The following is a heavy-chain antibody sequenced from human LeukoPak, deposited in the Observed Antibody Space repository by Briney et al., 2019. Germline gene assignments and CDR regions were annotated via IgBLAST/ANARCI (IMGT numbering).Heavy chain of an antibody. D-gene: IGHD3-10*01. J-gene: IGHJ5*02. CDR2: IRYDGSNK. Sequence: GGSLRLSCAASGFPFSSYGMHWVRQAPGKGLEWVAFIRYDGSNKYHADSVKGRFTISRDNSKNTVYLQMNSLRAEDTAVFYCAEEGDYGSGLDPWGQGTLVTVSS. V-gene: IGHV3-30*02. CDR3: AEEGDYGSGLDP. CDR1: GFPFSSYG.